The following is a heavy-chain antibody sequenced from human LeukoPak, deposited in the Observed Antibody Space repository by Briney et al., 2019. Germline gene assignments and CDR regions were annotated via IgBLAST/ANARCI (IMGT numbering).Heavy chain of an antibody. CDR1: GYTFTSYY. D-gene: IGHD4-23*01. J-gene: IGHJ6*03. CDR3: AKSGGPRGYYYYMDV. V-gene: IGHV1-46*01. CDR2: INPSGGST. Sequence: VASVKVSCKASGYTFTSYYMHWVRQAPGQGLEWMGIINPSGGSTSYAQKFQGRVTMTRDTSTSTVYMELSSLRSEDTAVYYCAKSGGPRGYYYYMDVWGKGTTVTISS.